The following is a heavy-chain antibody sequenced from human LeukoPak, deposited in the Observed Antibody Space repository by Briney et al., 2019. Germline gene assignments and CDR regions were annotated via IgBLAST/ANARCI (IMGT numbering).Heavy chain of an antibody. CDR2: MNPNSGNT. D-gene: IGHD2-15*01. CDR3: ARGAPGAYCSGGSCPYFDY. CDR1: GYTFSSYD. J-gene: IGHJ4*02. Sequence: ASVKVSCKASGYTFSSYDINWVRQATGQGLEWMGWMNPNSGNTGYAQKFQGRVTISRNTPINTAYMELSSLRSDDTAVYYCARGAPGAYCSGGSCPYFDYWGQGTRVTVSS. V-gene: IGHV1-8*03.